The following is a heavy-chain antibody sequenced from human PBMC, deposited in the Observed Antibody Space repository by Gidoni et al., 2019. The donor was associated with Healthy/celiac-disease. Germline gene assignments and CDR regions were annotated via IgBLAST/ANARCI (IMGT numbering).Heavy chain of an antibody. CDR2: INHSGST. Sequence: QVQLQQWGAGLLTPSETLSLTCAVYGGSFSGYYWSWIGQPPGKGLEWIGEINHSGSTNYNPSLKSRVTISVDTSKNQFSLKLSSVTAADTAAYYCARTSYSSSWYHFDYWGQGTLVTVSS. J-gene: IGHJ4*02. CDR3: ARTSYSSSWYHFDY. V-gene: IGHV4-34*01. CDR1: GGSFSGYY. D-gene: IGHD6-13*01.